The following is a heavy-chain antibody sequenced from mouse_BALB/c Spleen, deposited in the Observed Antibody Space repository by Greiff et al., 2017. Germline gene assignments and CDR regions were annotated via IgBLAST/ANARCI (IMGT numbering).Heavy chain of an antibody. CDR2: IDPENGNT. J-gene: IGHJ2*01. V-gene: IGHV14-1*02. CDR3: ASWYYFDY. CDR1: GFNIKDYY. Sequence: EVQLQQSGAELVRPGALVKLSCKASGFNIKDYYMHWVKQRPEQGLEWIGWIDPENGNTIYDPKFQGKASITADTSSNTAYLQLSSLTSEDTAVYYCASWYYFDYWGQGTTLTVSS.